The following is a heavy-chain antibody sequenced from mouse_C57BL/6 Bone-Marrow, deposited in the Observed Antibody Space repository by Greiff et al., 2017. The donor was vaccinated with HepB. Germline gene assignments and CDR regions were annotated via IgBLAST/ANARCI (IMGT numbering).Heavy chain of an antibody. CDR2: ISDGGSYT. CDR1: GFTFSSYA. Sequence: EVQLQESGGGLVKPGGSLKLSCAASGFTFSSYAMSWVRQTPEKRLEWVATISDGGSYTYYPDNVKGRFTISRDNAKNNLYLQMSHLKSEDTAMYYCARERAYWGQGTLVTVSA. CDR3: ARERAY. V-gene: IGHV5-4*01. J-gene: IGHJ3*01.